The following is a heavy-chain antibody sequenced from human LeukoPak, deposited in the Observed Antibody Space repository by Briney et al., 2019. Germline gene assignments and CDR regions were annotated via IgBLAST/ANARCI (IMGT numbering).Heavy chain of an antibody. CDR3: ARSYSGSFDP. V-gene: IGHV4-59*01. CDR2: IYYSGST. J-gene: IGHJ5*02. D-gene: IGHD1-26*01. Sequence: PSETLSLTCTVSGGSISTYYWSWIRQPPGKGLEWTGYIYYSGSTNYNPSLKSRVTISVDTSKNQFSLKLSSVTAADTAVYYCARSYSGSFDPWGQGTLVTVSS. CDR1: GGSISTYY.